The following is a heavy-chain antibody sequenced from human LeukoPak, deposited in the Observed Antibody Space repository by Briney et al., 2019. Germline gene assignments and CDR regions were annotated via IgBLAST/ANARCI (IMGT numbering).Heavy chain of an antibody. CDR2: IKQDGSDK. J-gene: IGHJ5*02. CDR3: AKDPTTGTTPNWFDP. CDR1: GFTFSRYW. V-gene: IGHV3-7*03. D-gene: IGHD1-1*01. Sequence: GGSLRLSCAASGFTFSRYWMSWVRQTPEKGLECVANIKQDGSDKFYVDSVRGRFTISRDNAKNSLYLQVNSLRVEDTALYYCAKDPTTGTTPNWFDPWGQGTLVTVSS.